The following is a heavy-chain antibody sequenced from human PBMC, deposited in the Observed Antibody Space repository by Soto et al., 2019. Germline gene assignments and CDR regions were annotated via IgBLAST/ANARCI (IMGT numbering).Heavy chain of an antibody. CDR2: IYPGDSDT. D-gene: IGHD2-15*01. Sequence: EVHLVQSGAEVKKPGESLKISCQASGHTLMDFWIGWVRQMPGKGPEWVGNIYPGDSDTRYSPSFQGQVTISADKSTSTAYLQWSSLKASDSAIYYCGATRNIGKYYFDYWGQGTLVTVPS. V-gene: IGHV5-51*03. J-gene: IGHJ4*02. CDR1: GHTLMDFW. CDR3: GATRNIGKYYFDY.